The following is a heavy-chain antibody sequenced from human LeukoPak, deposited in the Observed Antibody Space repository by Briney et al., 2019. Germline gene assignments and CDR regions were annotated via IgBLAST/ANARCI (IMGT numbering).Heavy chain of an antibody. D-gene: IGHD3-10*01. Sequence: GASVKVSCKASGYTFTGYYMHWVRQAPGQGLEWMGWINPNSGGTNYAQKFQGRVTMTRDTSISTAYMELSRLRSDDTAVYYCARDRYYYGSGSYYGGLDYWGQGTLVTVSS. CDR1: GYTFTGYY. J-gene: IGHJ4*02. CDR2: INPNSGGT. V-gene: IGHV1-2*02. CDR3: ARDRYYYGSGSYYGGLDY.